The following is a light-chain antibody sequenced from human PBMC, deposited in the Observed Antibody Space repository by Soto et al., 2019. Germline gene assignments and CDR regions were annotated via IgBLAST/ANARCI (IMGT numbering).Light chain of an antibody. J-gene: IGKJ3*01. CDR1: QSVSSY. CDR2: DAP. V-gene: IGKV3-11*01. CDR3: QQRSNWPPT. Sequence: EIVLTQSPATLSLSPGERATLSCRASQSVSSYLAWYQQKPGQAPRLLIYDAPNRATGIPARFSGSGSGTDFTLTISSLEPEDSAVYYCQQRSNWPPTFGPGT.